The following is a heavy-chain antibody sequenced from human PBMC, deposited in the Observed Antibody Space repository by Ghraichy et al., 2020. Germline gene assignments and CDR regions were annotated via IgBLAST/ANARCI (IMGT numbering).Heavy chain of an antibody. V-gene: IGHV1-2*02. CDR1: GYTFTGYY. CDR2: INPNSGGT. D-gene: IGHD2-21*02. J-gene: IGHJ4*02. CDR3: AKALLFCSGGDCLPLHPFDF. Sequence: ASVKVSCKASGYTFTGYYIHWVRQAPGQGLEWMGWINPNSGGTNYAQKFQGRVTMTRDTSISTAYMELSSLRSDDTAVYYCAKALLFCSGGDCLPLHPFDFWGQGTLVTVSS.